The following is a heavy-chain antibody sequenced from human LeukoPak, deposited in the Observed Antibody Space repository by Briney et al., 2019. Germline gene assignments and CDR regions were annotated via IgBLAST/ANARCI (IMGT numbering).Heavy chain of an antibody. V-gene: IGHV4-39*07. D-gene: IGHD3-10*01. CDR1: GGSISSSSYY. Sequence: SETLSLTCTVSGGSISSSSYYWGWIRQPPGKGLEWIGSIYYSGSTNYNPSLKSRVTISVDTSKNQFSLKLSSVTAADTAVYYCARQTYYYGSGRGNWFDPWGQGTLVTVSS. CDR2: IYYSGST. CDR3: ARQTYYYGSGRGNWFDP. J-gene: IGHJ5*02.